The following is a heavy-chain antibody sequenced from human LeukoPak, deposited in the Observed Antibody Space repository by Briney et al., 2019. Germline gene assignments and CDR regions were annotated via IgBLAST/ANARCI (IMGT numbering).Heavy chain of an antibody. J-gene: IGHJ4*02. CDR1: GFTFCGYS. CDR3: ATNGDYPFYS. CDR2: ITRNSKTI. V-gene: IGHV3-48*01. Sequence: PGGSLRLSCAASGFTFCGYSLNWVRQAPGKGLEWVSYITRNSKTIYYADSVKGRFTISRDDAKKLLFLQMKSLRTEDTAVYYCATNGDYPFYSWGRGTLVTV. D-gene: IGHD4-17*01.